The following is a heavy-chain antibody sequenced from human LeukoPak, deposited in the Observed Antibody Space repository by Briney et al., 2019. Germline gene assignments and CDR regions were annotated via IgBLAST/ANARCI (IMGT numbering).Heavy chain of an antibody. Sequence: SETLSLTCTVSGGSISSGGYYWSWIRQPPGKGLEWIGYIYHSGSTYYNPSLKSRVTISVDRSKNQFSLKLSSVTAADTAVYYCARGPPYYYYYYMDVWGKGTTVTVSS. CDR3: ARGPPYYYYYYMDV. CDR1: GGSISSGGYY. CDR2: IYHSGST. J-gene: IGHJ6*03. V-gene: IGHV4-30-2*01.